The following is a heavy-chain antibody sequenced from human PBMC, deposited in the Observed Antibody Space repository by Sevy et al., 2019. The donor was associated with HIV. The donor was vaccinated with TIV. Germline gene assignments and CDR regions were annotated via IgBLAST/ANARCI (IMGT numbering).Heavy chain of an antibody. Sequence: ASVKVSCKAFGGTFSSYAISWVRQAPGQGLEWMGGIIPISATANYAQTFQGRVTITADESTSTAYMEMSGLRSEDTAVYYCASTDYYDSDGYYLYAFDIWGQGTVVTVSS. D-gene: IGHD3-22*01. CDR1: GGTFSSYA. V-gene: IGHV1-69*13. CDR3: ASTDYYDSDGYYLYAFDI. CDR2: IIPISATA. J-gene: IGHJ3*02.